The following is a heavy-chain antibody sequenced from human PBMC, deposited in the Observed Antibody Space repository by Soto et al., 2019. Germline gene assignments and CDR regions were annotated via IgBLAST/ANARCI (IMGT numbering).Heavy chain of an antibody. CDR1: GLTFSSYA. D-gene: IGHD3-22*01. V-gene: IGHV3-23*01. CDR3: AKFSYDSSGYLFDY. Sequence: EVQLLESGGGLVQPGGSLRLSCAASGLTFSSYAMSWVRQAPGKGLEWVSAISSSGGSTYYADSVKGRFTISRDNSKNTLYLQMNSLRAEDTAVYYCAKFSYDSSGYLFDYWGQGTLVTVSS. CDR2: ISSSGGST. J-gene: IGHJ4*02.